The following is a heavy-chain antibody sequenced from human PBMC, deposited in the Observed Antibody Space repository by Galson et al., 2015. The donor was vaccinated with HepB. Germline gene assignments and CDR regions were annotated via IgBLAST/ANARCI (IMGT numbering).Heavy chain of an antibody. V-gene: IGHV3-30-3*01. Sequence: SLRLSCAASGFTFSSYWMSWVRQAPGKGLEWVAVISYDGSNKYYADSVKGRFTISRDNSKNTLYLQMNSLRAEDTAVYYCARGQVLRFLEWLESWFDPWGQGTLVTVSS. CDR1: GFTFSSYW. CDR3: ARGQVLRFLEWLESWFDP. CDR2: ISYDGSNK. J-gene: IGHJ5*02. D-gene: IGHD3-3*01.